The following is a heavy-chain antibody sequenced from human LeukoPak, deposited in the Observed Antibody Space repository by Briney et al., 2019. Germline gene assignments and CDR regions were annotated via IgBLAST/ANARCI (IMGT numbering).Heavy chain of an antibody. D-gene: IGHD3-10*01. V-gene: IGHV1-24*01. CDR3: ARAGLWFGELSFDY. J-gene: IGHJ4*02. CDR2: FDPEDGET. Sequence: ASVKVSCKVSGYTLTELSMHWVRQAPGKGLEWMGGFDPEDGETIYAQKFQGRVTMTEDTSTDTAYMELSSLRSDDTAVYYCARAGLWFGELSFDYWGQGTLVTVSS. CDR1: GYTLTELS.